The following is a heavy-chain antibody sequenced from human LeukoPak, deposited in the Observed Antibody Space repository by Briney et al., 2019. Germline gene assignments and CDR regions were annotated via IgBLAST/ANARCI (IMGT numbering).Heavy chain of an antibody. D-gene: IGHD3-22*01. CDR1: GYTFTSYD. CDR2: MNPNSGNT. Sequence: ASVKVSCKASGYTFTSYDINWVRQAPGQGLEWMGWMNPNSGNTGYAQKLQGRVTMTTDTSTSTAYMELRSLRSDDTAVYYCAREDYDSSGIIDYWGQGTLVTVSS. J-gene: IGHJ4*02. V-gene: IGHV1-8*01. CDR3: AREDYDSSGIIDY.